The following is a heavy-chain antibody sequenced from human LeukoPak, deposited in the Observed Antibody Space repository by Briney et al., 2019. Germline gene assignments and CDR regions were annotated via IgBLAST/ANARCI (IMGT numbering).Heavy chain of an antibody. V-gene: IGHV3-23*01. D-gene: IGHD5-12*01. CDR1: GFSLSNYI. CDR2: VSSSGSYT. Sequence: GGSLRLSCVASGFSLSNYIMSWVRQAPGKGVEWVSTVSSSGSYTYYADSVKGRFTISRDNSKNTVYLEVNSLRAEDTAVYYCAKHRGSSGADARPAEYWGQGTLVTVSS. CDR3: AKHRGSSGADARPAEY. J-gene: IGHJ4*02.